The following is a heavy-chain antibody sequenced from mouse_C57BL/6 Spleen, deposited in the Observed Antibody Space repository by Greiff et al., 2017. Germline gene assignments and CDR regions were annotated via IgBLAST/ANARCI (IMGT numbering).Heavy chain of an antibody. D-gene: IGHD4-1*01. Sequence: VQLQQSGAELVRPGTSVKLSCKASGYTFTSYWMHWVKQRPGQGLEWIGVIDPSDSYTNYNQKFKGKATLTVDTSSSTAYMQLSSLTSEDSAVYYCARESPGTWGQGTTLTVSS. V-gene: IGHV1-59*01. CDR3: ARESPGT. J-gene: IGHJ2*01. CDR2: IDPSDSYT. CDR1: GYTFTSYW.